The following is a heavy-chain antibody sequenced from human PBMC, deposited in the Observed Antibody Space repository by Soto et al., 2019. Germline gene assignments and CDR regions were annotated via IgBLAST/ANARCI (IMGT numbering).Heavy chain of an antibody. J-gene: IGHJ4*02. D-gene: IGHD5-12*01. Sequence: SETLSLTCAVFGGSISSGDSSWVCIRQSPGKGLQWIGYMYHSGSSNYNPSLKSRVAISIDRSKNQFSLNLTSVTAADTAVYYCARASGGYRLFDYWGQGTLVTVSS. V-gene: IGHV4-30-2*06. CDR2: MYHSGSS. CDR3: ARASGGYRLFDY. CDR1: GGSISSGDSS.